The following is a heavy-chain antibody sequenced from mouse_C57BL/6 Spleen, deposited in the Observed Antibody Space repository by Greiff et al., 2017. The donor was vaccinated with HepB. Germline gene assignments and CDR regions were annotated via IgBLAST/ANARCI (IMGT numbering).Heavy chain of an antibody. CDR3: ARVTVGSSSDYFDY. D-gene: IGHD1-1*01. J-gene: IGHJ2*01. CDR2: INPNYGTT. CDR1: GYSFTDYN. Sequence: VQLKESGPELVKPGASVKISCKASGYSFTDYNMNWVKQSNGKSLEWIGVINPNYGTTSYNQKFKGKATLTVDQSSSTAYMQLNSLTSEDSAVYYCARVTVGSSSDYFDYWGQGTTLTVSS. V-gene: IGHV1-39*01.